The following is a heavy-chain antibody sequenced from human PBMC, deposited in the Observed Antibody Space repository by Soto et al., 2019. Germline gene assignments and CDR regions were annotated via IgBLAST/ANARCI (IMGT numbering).Heavy chain of an antibody. D-gene: IGHD6-13*01. CDR2: IFPNGRDI. CDR3: ARDDEHGSNWDLAY. V-gene: IGHV3-30*03. J-gene: IGHJ4*02. Sequence: QVQLVQSGGGVVQPGRSLRLSCAASGFNFNTYFMHWVRQAPGKGLEWVAKIFPNGRDIDYPDSVKGRFTISRDNSHNMMFLPMDSLRPEVTAVYYCARDDEHGSNWDLAYWGLGAQVTVSS. CDR1: GFNFNTYF.